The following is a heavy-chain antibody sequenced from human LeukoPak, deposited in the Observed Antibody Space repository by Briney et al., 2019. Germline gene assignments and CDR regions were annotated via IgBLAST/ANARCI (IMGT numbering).Heavy chain of an antibody. CDR3: ARHGEYNWNLNWFDP. D-gene: IGHD1-20*01. CDR1: GFTVSSNY. V-gene: IGHV3-11*01. CDR2: ISSSGSTI. Sequence: PGGSLRLSCAASGFTVSSNYMSWIRQAPGKGLERVSYISSSGSTIYYADSVKGRFTISRDNAKNSLYLQMNSLRAEDTAVYYCARHGEYNWNLNWFDPWGQGTLVTVSS. J-gene: IGHJ5*02.